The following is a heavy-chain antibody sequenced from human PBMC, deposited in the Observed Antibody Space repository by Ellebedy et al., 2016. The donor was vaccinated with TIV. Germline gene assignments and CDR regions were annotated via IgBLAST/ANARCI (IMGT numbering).Heavy chain of an antibody. CDR3: ARFSGSYGGFDY. V-gene: IGHV5-10-1*01. J-gene: IGHJ4*02. D-gene: IGHD1-26*01. Sequence: GESLKISCQGSGYNFASYWNSWVRQVPGRGLESMGRIDPIDSYTNYSPSFQGRVTISADQSISTAYLQWNSLKASDTAFYYCARFSGSYGGFDYWGQGTQVTVSS. CDR1: GYNFASYW. CDR2: IDPIDSYT.